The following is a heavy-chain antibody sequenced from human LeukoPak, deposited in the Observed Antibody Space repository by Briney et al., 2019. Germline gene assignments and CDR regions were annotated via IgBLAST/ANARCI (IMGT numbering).Heavy chain of an antibody. D-gene: IGHD3-10*01. J-gene: IGHJ6*01. CDR1: GGPHYSSTNF. CDR3: ARLWVRGPGDV. CDR2: IYYRGST. V-gene: IGHV4-39*01. Sequence: SDTLSLLCSVSGGPHYSSTNFCGSIRQPPGKGLAWIGNIYYRGSTYYNPSLKSRVTISVDTSKNQFSLKVSSVTAGDTAVYYCARLWVRGPGDVWGRGTTITVSS.